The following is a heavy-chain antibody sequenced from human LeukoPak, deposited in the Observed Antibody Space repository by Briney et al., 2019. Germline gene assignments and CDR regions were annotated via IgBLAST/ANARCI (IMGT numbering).Heavy chain of an antibody. CDR1: GGSISSSSYY. Sequence: SETLSLTCTVSGGSISSSSYYWGWIRQPPGKGLEWIGSIYYSGSTYYNPSLKSRVTISVDTSKYQFSLKLSSVTAADTAVYYCARGMVRGVSWFDPWGQGTLVTVSS. V-gene: IGHV4-39*07. CDR2: IYYSGST. CDR3: ARGMVRGVSWFDP. J-gene: IGHJ5*02. D-gene: IGHD3-10*01.